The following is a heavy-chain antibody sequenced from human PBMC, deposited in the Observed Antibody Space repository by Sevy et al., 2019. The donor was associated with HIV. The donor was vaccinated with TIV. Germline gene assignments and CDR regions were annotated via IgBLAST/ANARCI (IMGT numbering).Heavy chain of an antibody. Sequence: SETLSLTCTVSGGSISSYYWSWIRQPPGKGLEWIGYIYYSGGTNYNPSLKSRVTISVDTSKNQFSLKRSSVTAADTAVYYCARGGLASPKLDPFDYWGQGTLVTVSS. CDR2: IYYSGGT. CDR3: ARGGLASPKLDPFDY. V-gene: IGHV4-59*01. CDR1: GGSISSYY. J-gene: IGHJ4*02. D-gene: IGHD1-26*01.